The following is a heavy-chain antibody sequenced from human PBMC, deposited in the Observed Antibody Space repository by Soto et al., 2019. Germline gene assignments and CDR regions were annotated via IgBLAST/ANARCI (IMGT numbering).Heavy chain of an antibody. CDR2: IWYDGSIK. V-gene: IGHV3-33*01. J-gene: IGHJ3*01. CDR1: GFTFGIYG. D-gene: IGHD2-15*01. Sequence: PGGSLRLSCAASGFTFGIYGMHWVRQAPGKGLEWVAVIWYDGSIKYHADSVKGRLTISRDNSKNTVYLQMNSLRDEDTAVYYCARATSGIFDA. CDR3: ARATSGIFDA.